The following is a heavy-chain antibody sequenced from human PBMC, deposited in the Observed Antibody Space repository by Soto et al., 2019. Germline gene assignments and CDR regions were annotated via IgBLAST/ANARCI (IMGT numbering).Heavy chain of an antibody. Sequence: QVQLVESGGGVVQPGRSLRLSCAASGFTFSSYGMHWVRQAPGKGLEWVAVISYDGSNKYYADSVKGRFTISRDNSKNTLYLQMNSLRSEDTAVYYCAKVSSSSANYFDYWGQGTLVTVSS. J-gene: IGHJ4*02. CDR3: AKVSSSSANYFDY. D-gene: IGHD6-6*01. CDR2: ISYDGSNK. CDR1: GFTFSSYG. V-gene: IGHV3-30*18.